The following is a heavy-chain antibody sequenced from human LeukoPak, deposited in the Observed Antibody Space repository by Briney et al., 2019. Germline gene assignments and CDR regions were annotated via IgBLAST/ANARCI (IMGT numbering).Heavy chain of an antibody. J-gene: IGHJ3*01. D-gene: IGHD1-26*01. V-gene: IGHV3-49*03. Sequence: GGSLRLSCTGSGFTFGDYAMSWFRQAPGKGLEWVSFIRSKRYGGTAEDAASVKGRFTISRDDSKSIAYLQINSLKTEDTAVYFCTRGLLRGNAFDLWGQGTMVTVFS. CDR2: IRSKRYGGTA. CDR1: GFTFGDYA. CDR3: TRGLLRGNAFDL.